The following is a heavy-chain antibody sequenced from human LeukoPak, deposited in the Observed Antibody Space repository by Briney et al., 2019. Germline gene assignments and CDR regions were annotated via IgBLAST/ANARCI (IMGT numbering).Heavy chain of an antibody. CDR3: ARVAQWLGYDAFDI. Sequence: GGSLRLSCAASGFTFSSYAMHWVRQAPGKGLEWVAVISYDGSNKYYADSVKGRFTISRDNSKNTLYLQMNSLRAEDTAVYYCARVAQWLGYDAFDIWGQGTMVTVSS. CDR2: ISYDGSNK. J-gene: IGHJ3*02. D-gene: IGHD6-19*01. CDR1: GFTFSSYA. V-gene: IGHV3-30-3*01.